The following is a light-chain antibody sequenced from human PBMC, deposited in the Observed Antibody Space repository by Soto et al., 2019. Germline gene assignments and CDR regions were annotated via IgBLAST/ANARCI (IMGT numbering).Light chain of an antibody. CDR3: QEYETYSHAT. CDR2: KKS. CDR1: QIINKW. Sequence: DIQMTQSPSTLSASVGDRVVITCRASQIINKWLAWYQQKPGKAPKLLIYKKSILESGVPSRFSGSGSGTEFTLTISDLQPEDFATYYCQEYETYSHATFGPGTTVEIK. J-gene: IGKJ3*01. V-gene: IGKV1-5*03.